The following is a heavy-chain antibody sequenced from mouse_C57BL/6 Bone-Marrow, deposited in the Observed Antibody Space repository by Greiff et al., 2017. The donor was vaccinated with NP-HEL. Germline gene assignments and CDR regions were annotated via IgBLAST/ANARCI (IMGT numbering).Heavy chain of an antibody. J-gene: IGHJ4*01. V-gene: IGHV1-82*01. CDR3: STPHYYAMDD. Sequence: VQLQQSGPELVKPGASVKISCKASGYAFSSSWMNWVKQRPGKGLEWIGRIYPGDGDTNYNGKFKGKATLTADKSSSTAYMQLSSLTAEDSAVCFCSTPHYYAMDDWGQGTSVTVSS. CDR2: IYPGDGDT. CDR1: GYAFSSSW.